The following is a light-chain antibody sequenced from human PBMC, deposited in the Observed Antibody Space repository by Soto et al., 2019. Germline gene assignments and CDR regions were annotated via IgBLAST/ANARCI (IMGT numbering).Light chain of an antibody. CDR2: EVS. V-gene: IGLV2-14*01. Sequence: QSALTQPASVSGSPGQSITISCTGTSRDVGGYNYVSWYHQHPGKAPKLMIYEVSNRPSGVSNRFSGSKSGNTASLTISGPQAEDEADYYCSSYTSSSTLVFGGGTKLTVL. J-gene: IGLJ3*02. CDR3: SSYTSSSTLV. CDR1: SRDVGGYNY.